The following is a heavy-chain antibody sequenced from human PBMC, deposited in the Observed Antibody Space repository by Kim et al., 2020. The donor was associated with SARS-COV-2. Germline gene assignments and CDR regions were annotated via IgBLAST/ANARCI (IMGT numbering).Heavy chain of an antibody. CDR3: ARGWAGRSRFDY. CDR2: INHSGST. CDR1: GGSFSGYY. Sequence: SETLSLTCAVYGGSFSGYYWSWIRQPPGKGLEWIGEINHSGSTNYNPSLKSRVTISVDTSKNQFSLKLSSVTAADTAVYYCARGWAGRSRFDYWGQGTLVTVSS. V-gene: IGHV4-34*01. D-gene: IGHD7-27*01. J-gene: IGHJ4*02.